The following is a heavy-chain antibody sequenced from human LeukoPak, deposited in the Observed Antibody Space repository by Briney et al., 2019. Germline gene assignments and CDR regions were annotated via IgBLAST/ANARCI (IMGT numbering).Heavy chain of an antibody. J-gene: IGHJ6*03. V-gene: IGHV1-2*02. D-gene: IGHD3-10*01. CDR2: INPNSGGT. CDR3: ARDLWFGELLGPYYYYYYMDV. CDR1: GYTFTGYY. Sequence: GASVKVSCKASGYTFTGYYMHWVRQAPGQGLEWMGWINPNSGGTNYAQKFQGRVTMTRDTSISTAYMELSRLRSDDTAVYYCARDLWFGELLGPYYYYYYMDVWGKGTTVTISS.